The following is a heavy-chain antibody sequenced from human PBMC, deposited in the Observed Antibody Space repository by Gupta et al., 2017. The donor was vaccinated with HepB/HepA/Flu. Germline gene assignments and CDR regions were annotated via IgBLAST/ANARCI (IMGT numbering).Heavy chain of an antibody. Sequence: EVQMVESGGGLVQPGGSLRLSCAASTFTFSNYWMSWVRQAPGKGLEWVANINPDGSGKWYVDSVKGRFTISRDNANNLLYLQMNSLRVEDTAIYYCARGRGDNKNMWGQGTLVTVSS. V-gene: IGHV3-7*01. CDR1: TFTFSNYW. D-gene: IGHD2/OR15-2a*01. J-gene: IGHJ4*02. CDR2: INPDGSGK. CDR3: ARGRGDNKNM.